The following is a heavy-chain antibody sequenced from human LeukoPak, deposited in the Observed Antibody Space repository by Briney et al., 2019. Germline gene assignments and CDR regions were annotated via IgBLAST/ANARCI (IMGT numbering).Heavy chain of an antibody. CDR1: GFTFSSYG. Sequence: GVSLRLSCAASGFTFSSYGMHWVRQAPGKGLEWVAFIRYDGSNKYYADSVKGRFTISRDNSKNTLYLQMNSLRAEDTAVYYCASLPPPYDSSGYYLDYWGQGTLVTVSS. CDR3: ASLPPPYDSSGYYLDY. D-gene: IGHD3-22*01. J-gene: IGHJ4*02. V-gene: IGHV3-30*02. CDR2: IRYDGSNK.